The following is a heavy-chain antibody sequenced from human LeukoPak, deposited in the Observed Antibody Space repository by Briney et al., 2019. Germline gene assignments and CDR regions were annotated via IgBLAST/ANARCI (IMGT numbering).Heavy chain of an antibody. CDR1: GESFSGYY. J-gene: IGHJ5*02. Sequence: SETLSLTCAVYGESFSGYYWSWIRQPPGKGLEWIGEINHSGSTNYNPSLKSRVTISVDTSKNHFALKLSSVTAADTAVYYCAREYPKGGSYRFDPWGQGTLVTVSS. V-gene: IGHV4-34*01. CDR3: AREYPKGGSYRFDP. D-gene: IGHD1-26*01. CDR2: INHSGST.